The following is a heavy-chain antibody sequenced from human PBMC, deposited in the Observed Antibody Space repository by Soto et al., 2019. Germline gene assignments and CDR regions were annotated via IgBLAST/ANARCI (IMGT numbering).Heavy chain of an antibody. CDR2: INHSGST. Sequence: PSETLSLTCAVYGGSFSGYYWSWIRQPPGKGLEWIGEINHSGSTNYNPSLKSRVTISVDTSKNQFSLKLSSVTAADTAVYYCAREVGRYYPRHFGYWGQGTLVTVSS. CDR3: AREVGRYYPRHFGY. V-gene: IGHV4-34*01. D-gene: IGHD3-22*01. CDR1: GGSFSGYY. J-gene: IGHJ4*02.